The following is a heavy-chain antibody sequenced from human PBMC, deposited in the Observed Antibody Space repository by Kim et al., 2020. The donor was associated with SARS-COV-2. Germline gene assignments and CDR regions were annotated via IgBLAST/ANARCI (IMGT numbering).Heavy chain of an antibody. V-gene: IGHV1-24*01. CDR1: GYTLTELS. Sequence: ASVKVSCKVSGYTLTELSMHWVRQAPGKGLEWMGGFDPEDGETIYAQKFQGRVTMTEDTSTDTAYMELSSLRSEDTAVYYCATGVRYYDFWSGYHYWGQGTLVTVSS. CDR2: FDPEDGET. CDR3: ATGVRYYDFWSGYHY. J-gene: IGHJ4*02. D-gene: IGHD3-3*01.